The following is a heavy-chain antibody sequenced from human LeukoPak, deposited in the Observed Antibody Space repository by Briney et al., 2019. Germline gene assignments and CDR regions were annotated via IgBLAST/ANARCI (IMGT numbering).Heavy chain of an antibody. J-gene: IGHJ2*01. Sequence: GGSLRLSCAASGFTFSSYSMNWVRQAPGKGLEWVAVISYDGSNKYYADSVKGRFTISRDNSKNTLYLQMNSLRAEDTAVYYCASFYAYGSGSYYNRIPQKYWYFDLWGRGTLVTVSS. V-gene: IGHV3-30*03. CDR1: GFTFSSYS. D-gene: IGHD3-10*01. CDR2: ISYDGSNK. CDR3: ASFYAYGSGSYYNRIPQKYWYFDL.